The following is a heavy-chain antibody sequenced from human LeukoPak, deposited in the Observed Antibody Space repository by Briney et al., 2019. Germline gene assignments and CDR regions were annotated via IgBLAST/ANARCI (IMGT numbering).Heavy chain of an antibody. Sequence: GGSLRLSCAASGFTFSSYEMNWVRQAPGKGLEWVSYISGSSSTIYYADSVKGRFTISRDNAKNSLYLQMNSLRAEDTAVYYCARGSSLQAMDVWGQGTTVTVSS. J-gene: IGHJ6*02. CDR1: GFTFSSYE. V-gene: IGHV3-48*03. CDR3: ARGSSLQAMDV. D-gene: IGHD6-19*01. CDR2: ISGSSSTI.